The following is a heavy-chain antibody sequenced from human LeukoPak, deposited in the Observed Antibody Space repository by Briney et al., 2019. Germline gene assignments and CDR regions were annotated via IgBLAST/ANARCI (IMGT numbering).Heavy chain of an antibody. Sequence: GGSLRLSCAASGFTFSSYFMSWVRQAPGKGLEWVGRIKSKTDGGTTDYAAPVKGSFTISRDDSKNTLYLQMNSLKTEDTAVYYCTTDPTLRVARAYRDYWGQGTLVTVSS. CDR1: GFTFSSYF. J-gene: IGHJ4*02. D-gene: IGHD5-12*01. V-gene: IGHV3-15*01. CDR3: TTDPTLRVARAYRDY. CDR2: IKSKTDGGTT.